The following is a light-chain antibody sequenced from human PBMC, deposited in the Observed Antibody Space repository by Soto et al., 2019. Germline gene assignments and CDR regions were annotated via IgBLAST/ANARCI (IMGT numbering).Light chain of an antibody. V-gene: IGKV3-15*01. J-gene: IGKJ4*01. CDR2: AAS. Sequence: EVVMKQSPATLSVSPGERATLSCRASQSVGSNLAWYQQKPGQAPRLLIYAASTRATGIPARFSGSGSGTEFTLTISSLQSEDFAVYYCQQYYNWPPLTFGGGTKVDI. CDR1: QSVGSN. CDR3: QQYYNWPPLT.